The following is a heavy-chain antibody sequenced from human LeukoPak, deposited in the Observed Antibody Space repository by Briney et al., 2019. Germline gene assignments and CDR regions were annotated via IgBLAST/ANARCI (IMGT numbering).Heavy chain of an antibody. CDR3: ASSAGALIDC. V-gene: IGHV3-33*01. D-gene: IGHD6-19*01. CDR2: IWFDGSNK. Sequence: ARRSLTLSCAASGFTFSNYDMHWVRQAPDKGLEWVAVIWFDGSNKFYADSVKGRFTISRDNSKNTLYLQMNSLRAEDTVVYYCASSAGALIDCWGQGTLVIVSS. J-gene: IGHJ4*02. CDR1: GFTFSNYD.